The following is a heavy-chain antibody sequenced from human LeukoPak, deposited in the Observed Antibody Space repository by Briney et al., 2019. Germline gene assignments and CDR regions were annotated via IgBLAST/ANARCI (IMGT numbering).Heavy chain of an antibody. V-gene: IGHV3-7*03. CDR3: ARETPYGSLTFDY. J-gene: IGHJ4*02. D-gene: IGHD3-10*01. CDR1: GFTFRSYW. Sequence: GGSLRLSCAASGFTFRSYWMSWVRQAPGKGLEWVANMQPDGGEKYYVDSVKGRFTVSRDNAKSSLYLQMYSLRAEDTAVYYCARETPYGSLTFDYWGLGTRVTVSS. CDR2: MQPDGGEK.